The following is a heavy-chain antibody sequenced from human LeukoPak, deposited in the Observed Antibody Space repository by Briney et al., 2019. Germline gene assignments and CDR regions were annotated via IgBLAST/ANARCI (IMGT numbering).Heavy chain of an antibody. Sequence: PGGSLRLSCAASGFTFSSYEMNWVRQAPGKGLEWVSYISGSGRTMSYADSVKGRFTISRDNAKNSLYLQMNSLRVEDTAVYHCARGGLYGYDVFDYWGRGTLVTVSS. CDR1: GFTFSSYE. CDR3: ARGGLYGYDVFDY. J-gene: IGHJ4*02. V-gene: IGHV3-48*03. D-gene: IGHD5-12*01. CDR2: ISGSGRTM.